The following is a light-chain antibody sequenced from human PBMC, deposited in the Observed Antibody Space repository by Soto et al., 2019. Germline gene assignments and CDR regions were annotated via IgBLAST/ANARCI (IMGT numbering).Light chain of an antibody. CDR2: DTS. J-gene: IGKJ4*01. V-gene: IGKV3-11*01. CDR3: QQHINWPLT. CDR1: QSVSIH. Sequence: EIVLTQSPATLSLSPGERATLSCRASQSVSIHLAWYQQKGGQAPRLLIYDTSNRATGIPARFSGSGSGTDFTLTISSLEPEDFAVYYCQQHINWPLTFGGGTKV.